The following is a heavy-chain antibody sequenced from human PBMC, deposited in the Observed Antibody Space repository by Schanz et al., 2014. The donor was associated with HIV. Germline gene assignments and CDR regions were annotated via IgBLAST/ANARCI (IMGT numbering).Heavy chain of an antibody. Sequence: QVQLVESGGGVVQPGRSLRLSCAASGFIFKNYGMHWVRQAPGKGLEWMAVIWYDGTNIDYADSVKGRFTVSRDNSKHTLYLQMNGLRTDDTAVYYCAKALRDHYDATGYYRYWGQGILVTVSS. V-gene: IGHV3-33*06. CDR3: AKALRDHYDATGYYRY. D-gene: IGHD3-22*01. CDR2: IWYDGTNI. J-gene: IGHJ4*02. CDR1: GFIFKNYG.